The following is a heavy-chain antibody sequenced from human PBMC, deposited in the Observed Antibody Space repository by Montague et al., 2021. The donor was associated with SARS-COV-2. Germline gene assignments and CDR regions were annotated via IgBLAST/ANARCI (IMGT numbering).Heavy chain of an antibody. CDR3: ARINSDPLDYYDYGMDV. Sequence: PALVKPTQTLTLTCTFSGFSLSTSGMCVSWIRQPPGKALEWLALIDWDDDKYYSTSLKTRPTISKDTSKNQVVLTMTNMDPVDTATYYCARINSDPLDYYDYGMDVWGQGTTVTVSS. J-gene: IGHJ6*02. D-gene: IGHD1-1*01. CDR2: IDWDDDK. CDR1: GFSLSTSGMC. V-gene: IGHV2-70*01.